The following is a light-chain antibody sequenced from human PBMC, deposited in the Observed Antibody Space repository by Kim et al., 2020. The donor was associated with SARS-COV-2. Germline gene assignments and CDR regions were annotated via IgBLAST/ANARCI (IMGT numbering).Light chain of an antibody. Sequence: DIQMTQSPSSLSASVGDRVTITCRASQSISSYLNWYQKKPGKAPKLLIYAASSLQSGVPSRFSGSGSGTDFTLIISSLQPEDFETYYCQQSHSTPYTFGQGTKLEIK. CDR2: AAS. CDR1: QSISSY. CDR3: QQSHSTPYT. V-gene: IGKV1-39*01. J-gene: IGKJ2*01.